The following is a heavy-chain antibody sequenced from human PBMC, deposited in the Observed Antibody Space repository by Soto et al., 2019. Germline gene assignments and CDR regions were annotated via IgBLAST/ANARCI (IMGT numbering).Heavy chain of an antibody. CDR1: SGSFSVYY. D-gene: IGHD6-6*01. Sequence: SETLSLTCSIYSGSFSVYYWSWIRQPPGKGLEWIGEISQSGNTNYSPSLKSRVSISIDTSKKQFSLNLASVSAADTAVYYCARAPKVSGSSQTRPDFWGQGTLVTVSS. CDR2: ISQSGNT. V-gene: IGHV4-34*01. J-gene: IGHJ4*02. CDR3: ARAPKVSGSSQTRPDF.